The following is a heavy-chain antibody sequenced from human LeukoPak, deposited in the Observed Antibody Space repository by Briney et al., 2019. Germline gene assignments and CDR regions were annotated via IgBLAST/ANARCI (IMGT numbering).Heavy chain of an antibody. CDR3: ARSHAGYYDSSGYFDAFDI. Sequence: SETLSLTCTVSGGSISSYFWSWIRQSPGKGLEWVGSMYYSGSTNYNPSLKSRVTISVDTSKNQFSLKLSSVTAADTAVYYCARSHAGYYDSSGYFDAFDIWGQGTMVTVSS. D-gene: IGHD3-22*01. J-gene: IGHJ3*02. CDR1: GGSISSYF. V-gene: IGHV4-59*01. CDR2: MYYSGST.